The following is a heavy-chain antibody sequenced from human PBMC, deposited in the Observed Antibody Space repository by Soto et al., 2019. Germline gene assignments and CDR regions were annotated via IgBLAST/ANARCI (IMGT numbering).Heavy chain of an antibody. CDR1: GGSIRSYY. J-gene: IGHJ4*02. Sequence: SDTLSLTCAVSGGSIRSYYWSWIRQPPGKGLEWIGYIYYSGSTNYNPSLESRVTISVDTSKNQFSLKLSSVTAADTAVYYCARRYGDAFDYWGQGTLVNVSS. D-gene: IGHD4-17*01. CDR2: IYYSGST. CDR3: ARRYGDAFDY. V-gene: IGHV4-59*08.